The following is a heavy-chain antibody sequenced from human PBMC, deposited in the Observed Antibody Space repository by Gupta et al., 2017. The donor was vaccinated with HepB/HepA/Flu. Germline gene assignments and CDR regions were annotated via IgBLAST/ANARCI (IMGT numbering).Heavy chain of an antibody. Sequence: QLQLQESGPGLVKPSETLSLTCTVSGGSISSSSYYWGWIRQPPGKGLEWIGSIYYSGSTYYNPSLKSRVTISVDTSKNQFSLKLSSVTAADTAVYYCAREKQGIAARLGWYWGQGTLVTVSS. CDR3: AREKQGIAARLGWY. J-gene: IGHJ4*02. CDR1: GGSISSSSYY. CDR2: IYYSGST. D-gene: IGHD6-6*01. V-gene: IGHV4-39*02.